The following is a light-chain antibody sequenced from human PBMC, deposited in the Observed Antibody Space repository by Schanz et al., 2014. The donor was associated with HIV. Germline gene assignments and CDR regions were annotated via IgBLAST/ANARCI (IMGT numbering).Light chain of an antibody. CDR2: DVT. V-gene: IGLV2-14*03. Sequence: QSALTQPASVSGSPGQSITISCTGTSSDVGADNSVSWYQQHPGRAPRLLVYDVTYRPSGVSNRFSGSKSGNTASLTISGLQAEDEADYHCSSYAGSNTLVFGGGTKLTVL. CDR3: SSYAGSNTLV. CDR1: SSDVGADNS. J-gene: IGLJ2*01.